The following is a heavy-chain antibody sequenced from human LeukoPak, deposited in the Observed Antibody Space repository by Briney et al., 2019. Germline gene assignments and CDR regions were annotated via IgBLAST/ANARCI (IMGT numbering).Heavy chain of an antibody. Sequence: ASVKVSCKASGYTFTGYYMHWVRQAPGQGLEWMGWINPNSGGTNYAQKFQGRVTMTRDTSISTAYMELSRLRSDETAVYYCARDSEGSKLKWWQSYREGNNWFDPWGQGTLVTVSS. CDR3: ARDSEGSKLKWWQSYREGNNWFDP. CDR2: INPNSGGT. V-gene: IGHV1-2*02. D-gene: IGHD2-15*01. J-gene: IGHJ5*02. CDR1: GYTFTGYY.